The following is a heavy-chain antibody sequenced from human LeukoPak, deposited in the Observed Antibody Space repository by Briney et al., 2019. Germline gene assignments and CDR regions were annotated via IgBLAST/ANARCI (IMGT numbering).Heavy chain of an antibody. D-gene: IGHD2-21*01. Sequence: ASVTVSCKTSGYTFTSFFIHWLRQAPGQGLEWMGIINPLSGSTTYARNLQGRVTMTSDTSTSTVYVELSSLRSEDTAVYYCGRSVAFREIPRDFWGQGTLVTVSS. CDR3: GRSVAFREIPRDF. V-gene: IGHV1-46*04. CDR1: GYTFTSFF. J-gene: IGHJ4*02. CDR2: INPLSGST.